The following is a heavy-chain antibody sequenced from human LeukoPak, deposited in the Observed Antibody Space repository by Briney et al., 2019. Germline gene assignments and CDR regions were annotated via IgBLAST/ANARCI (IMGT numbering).Heavy chain of an antibody. Sequence: PGGSLRLSCAASGFTFSTYSMNWVRQAPGKGLEWVSSISNNGNYIYYADSVKGRFTISRDNAKSSLYLQMNSLRVEDTAVYYCARLYCSGDCYAFDYWGQGTLVTVSS. CDR3: ARLYCSGDCYAFDY. CDR2: ISNNGNYI. D-gene: IGHD2-21*02. CDR1: GFTFSTYS. V-gene: IGHV3-21*01. J-gene: IGHJ4*02.